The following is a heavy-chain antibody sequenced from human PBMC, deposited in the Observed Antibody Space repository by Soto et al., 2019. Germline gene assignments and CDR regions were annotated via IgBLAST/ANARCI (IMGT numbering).Heavy chain of an antibody. CDR3: ARDFSIYYDFWSGPPGDAFDI. J-gene: IGHJ3*02. CDR2: ISSSSSYI. CDR1: GFTFSSYS. D-gene: IGHD3-3*01. V-gene: IGHV3-21*01. Sequence: PGGSLRLSCAASGFTFSSYSMNWVRQAPGKGLEWVSSISSSSSYIYYADSVKGRFTISRDNAKNSLYLQMNSLRAEDTAVYYCARDFSIYYDFWSGPPGDAFDIWGQGTMVTVSS.